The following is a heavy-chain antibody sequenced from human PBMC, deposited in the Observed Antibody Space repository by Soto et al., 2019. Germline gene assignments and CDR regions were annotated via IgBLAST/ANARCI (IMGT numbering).Heavy chain of an antibody. J-gene: IGHJ6*03. CDR1: GFSFSDYY. Sequence: GSLRLSCAASGFSFSDYYMSWIRQAPGKGLEWVSYISSSGDTIYYADSVRGRFTISRDNAKNSLYLQMNSLRAEDTAVYYCAREAAMAVHYYYYMDVWGKGTTVTVSS. CDR2: ISSSGDTI. D-gene: IGHD5-18*01. V-gene: IGHV3-11*01. CDR3: AREAAMAVHYYYYMDV.